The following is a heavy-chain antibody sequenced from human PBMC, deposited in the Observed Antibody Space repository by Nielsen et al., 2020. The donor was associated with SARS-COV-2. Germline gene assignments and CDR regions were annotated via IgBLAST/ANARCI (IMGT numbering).Heavy chain of an antibody. V-gene: IGHV4-59*01. Sequence: SETLSLTCTVSGGSISSFYWTWIRQPPGKGLEWIGYIYYSGSTNYNPSLKSRVTISVDTSKNQFSLNLSSVTAADTAVYYCARGLGYSSGWYQYYFDYWGRGTLVTVSS. D-gene: IGHD6-19*01. CDR3: ARGLGYSSGWYQYYFDY. J-gene: IGHJ4*02. CDR1: GGSISSFY. CDR2: IYYSGST.